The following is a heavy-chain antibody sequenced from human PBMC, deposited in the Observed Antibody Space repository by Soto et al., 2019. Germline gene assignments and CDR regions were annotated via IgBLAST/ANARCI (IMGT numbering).Heavy chain of an antibody. V-gene: IGHV3-23*01. J-gene: IGHJ4*02. CDR1: GFTFISHA. Sequence: CGSLRLSCGVSGFTFISHAICVFRHPPCKWLECVSGISGSGGTTFYADSVKGRFTISRDNSKKTLYLQMNGLRAEDTAVYYCARTPYDFWSPGQFYFDHWGQGTLVTVSS. CDR2: ISGSGGTT. CDR3: ARTPYDFWSPGQFYFDH. D-gene: IGHD3-3*01.